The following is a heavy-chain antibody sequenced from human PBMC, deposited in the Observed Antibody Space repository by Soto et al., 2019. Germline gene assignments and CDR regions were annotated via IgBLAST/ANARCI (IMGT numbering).Heavy chain of an antibody. D-gene: IGHD1-26*01. CDR2: IYHSWST. V-gene: IGHV4-4*02. J-gene: IGHJ3*02. CDR1: GGSISSSNW. CDR3: ERYSGSYYAGGVSDAFDI. Sequence: QVQLQESGPGLLKPSGTLSLTCAVSGGSISSSNWWCWVRQPPGKGLEWLGGIYHSWSTNYNPSLHRLLTLSVDKSKTQFSMKLSSVTAADTAVYYCERYSGSYYAGGVSDAFDIWGQGTMVTVSS.